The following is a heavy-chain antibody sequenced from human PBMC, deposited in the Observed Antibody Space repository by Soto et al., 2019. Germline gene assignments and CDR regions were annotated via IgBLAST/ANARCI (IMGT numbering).Heavy chain of an antibody. Sequence: QVQLVQSGAEVKKPGASVKVSCRASGYTFTSYDINWVRQATGQGLEWMGWMNPNSGNTGYAQKFQGRVTMTRDTSIRTAYMEVSSLTSEDTAVYYCARTPRRSTCIDNWGQGTLVTVSS. CDR3: ARTPRRSTCIDN. J-gene: IGHJ4*02. CDR1: GYTFTSYD. V-gene: IGHV1-8*01. D-gene: IGHD1-26*01. CDR2: MNPNSGNT.